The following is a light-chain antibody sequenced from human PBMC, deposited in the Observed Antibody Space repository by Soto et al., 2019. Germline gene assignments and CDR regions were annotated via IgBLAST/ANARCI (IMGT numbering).Light chain of an antibody. Sequence: EIVLTQSPATLYLSPGERATLSCRASQSVSSYLAWYQQKPGQAPRLLIYDASNRATGIPARFSGSGSGTDFTLTISSLEPEDFAVYYCQQRSNWPRGSTFGQGTRLEI. CDR1: QSVSSY. J-gene: IGKJ5*01. CDR3: QQRSNWPRGST. V-gene: IGKV3-11*01. CDR2: DAS.